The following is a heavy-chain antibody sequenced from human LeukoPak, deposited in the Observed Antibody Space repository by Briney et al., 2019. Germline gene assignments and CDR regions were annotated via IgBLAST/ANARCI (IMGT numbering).Heavy chain of an antibody. D-gene: IGHD1-1*01. CDR2: INSGSTYT. V-gene: IGHV3-21*01. Sequence: GGSLRLSCAASGFTFSSYTMNWVRQAPGKGLEWVSSINSGSTYTYYTESVKGRFTVSRDNAKNSLFLQMNSLRAEDTAIYYCARSLTTLTYEGYWGQGTLVTVSS. CDR1: GFTFSSYT. CDR3: ARSLTTLTYEGY. J-gene: IGHJ4*02.